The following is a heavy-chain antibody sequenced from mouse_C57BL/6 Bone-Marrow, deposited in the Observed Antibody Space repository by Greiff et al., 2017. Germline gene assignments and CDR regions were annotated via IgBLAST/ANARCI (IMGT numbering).Heavy chain of an antibody. J-gene: IGHJ3*01. Sequence: EVKLVESGGDLVKPGGSLKLSCAASGFTFSSYGMSWVRQTPDKRLEWVATISSGGSYTYYPDSVKGRFTISRDNATNTLYLQMSRLKSEDTAMYYCARQVPVLFAYWGQGTLVTVSA. CDR3: ARQVPVLFAY. CDR1: GFTFSSYG. CDR2: ISSGGSYT. D-gene: IGHD6-1*01. V-gene: IGHV5-6*01.